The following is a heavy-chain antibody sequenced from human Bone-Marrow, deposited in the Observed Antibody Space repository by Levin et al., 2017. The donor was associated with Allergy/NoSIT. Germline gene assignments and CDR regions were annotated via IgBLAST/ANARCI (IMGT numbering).Heavy chain of an antibody. J-gene: IGHJ4*01. Sequence: GESLKISCAATGFSFSDYYMTWIRQAPGKGLEWVSFISNTGDLTNYADSVKGRFTVSRDNAKKSLYLHMNSLRAEDTAVYYCARDRWFRDFKLYKYYFDDWCHGALVTVSS. CDR1: GFSFSDYY. V-gene: IGHV3-11*06. D-gene: IGHD3-10*01. CDR3: ARDRWFRDFKLYKYYFDD. CDR2: ISNTGDLT.